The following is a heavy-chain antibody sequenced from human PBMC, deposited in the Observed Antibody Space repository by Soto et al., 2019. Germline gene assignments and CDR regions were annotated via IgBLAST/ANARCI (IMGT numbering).Heavy chain of an antibody. V-gene: IGHV4-31*03. CDR1: CGSIITVGHY. J-gene: IGHJ4*02. D-gene: IGHD1-1*01. CDR3: ARATGTLRSRNCDY. CDR2: IYHTGST. Sequence: SETLSLTCSVSCGSIITVGHYWTWIRQPPGKGLEWIGSIYHTGSTYYSKSLRSRLTMSVDTSKSQFSLRLSSVTAADTAVYYCARATGTLRSRNCDYWGQGSLVTVSS.